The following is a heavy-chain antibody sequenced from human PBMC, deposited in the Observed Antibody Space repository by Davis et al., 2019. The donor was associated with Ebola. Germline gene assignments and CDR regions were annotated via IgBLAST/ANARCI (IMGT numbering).Heavy chain of an antibody. CDR2: ISSSGSTI. J-gene: IGHJ4*02. V-gene: IGHV3-48*03. CDR1: GFTFSSYE. D-gene: IGHD5-18*01. Sequence: GESLKISCAASGFTFSSYEMNWVRQAPGKGLEWVSYISSSGSTIYYADSVKGRFTISRDNAKNSLYLQMNSLRAEDTAVYYCARDRSGYSCGIFDYWGQGTLVTVSS. CDR3: ARDRSGYSCGIFDY.